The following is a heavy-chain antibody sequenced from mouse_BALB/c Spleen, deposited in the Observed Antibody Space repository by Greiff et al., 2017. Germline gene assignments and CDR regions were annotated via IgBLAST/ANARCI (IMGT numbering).Heavy chain of an antibody. CDR1: GYTFTDYV. Sequence: VHLVESGPELVKPGASVKMSCKASGYTFTDYVISWVKQRTGQGLEWIGEIYPGSGSTYYNEKFKGKATLTADKSSNTAYMQLSSLTSEDSAVYFCARDWYFDVWGAGTTVTVSS. J-gene: IGHJ1*01. CDR2: IYPGSGST. V-gene: IGHV1-77*01. CDR3: ARDWYFDV.